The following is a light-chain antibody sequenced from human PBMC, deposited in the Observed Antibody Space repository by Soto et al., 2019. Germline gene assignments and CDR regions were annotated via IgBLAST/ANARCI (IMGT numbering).Light chain of an antibody. CDR2: EGT. Sequence: QSALTQPASVSGSPGQSITVSCTGISSDVGSYSLVSWYHQSPGKAPKLVIYEGTKRPSGVSNRLSASKSGNTASLTISGLQAEDEGDYYCCSYTSNTVVFGGGTQLTVL. V-gene: IGLV2-23*01. CDR3: CSYTSNTVV. J-gene: IGLJ2*01. CDR1: SSDVGSYSL.